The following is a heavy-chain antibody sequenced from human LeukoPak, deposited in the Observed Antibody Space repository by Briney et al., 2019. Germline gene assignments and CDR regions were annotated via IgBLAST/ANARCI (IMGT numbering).Heavy chain of an antibody. CDR1: GFTFDDYA. V-gene: IGHV3-43*02. CDR2: ISGDGGST. D-gene: IGHD3-10*01. J-gene: IGHJ3*02. Sequence: GGSLRLSCAASGFTFDDYAMHWVRQAPGKGPEWVSLISGDGGSTYYADSVKGRFTISRDNSKNSLYLQMNSLRTEDTALYYCAKDRLLWSGELYSAFDIWGQGTMVTVSS. CDR3: AKDRLLWSGELYSAFDI.